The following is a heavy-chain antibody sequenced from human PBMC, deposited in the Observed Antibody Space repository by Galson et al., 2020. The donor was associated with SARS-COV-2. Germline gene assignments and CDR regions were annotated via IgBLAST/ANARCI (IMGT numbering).Heavy chain of an antibody. J-gene: IGHJ5*02. V-gene: IGHV4-59*08. D-gene: IGHD1-26*01. CDR1: GVSISSSY. CDR2: ISYSGST. CDR3: ARRGEATNRIHDSNWLDP. Sequence: ETSETLSLTCTVSGVSISSSYWNWIRQPPGKGLEWIGSISYSGSTNYNPSLESRVTISVDTSKNQFSLRLTSVTAADTAVYYCARRGEATNRIHDSNWLDPWGQGTLVTVSS.